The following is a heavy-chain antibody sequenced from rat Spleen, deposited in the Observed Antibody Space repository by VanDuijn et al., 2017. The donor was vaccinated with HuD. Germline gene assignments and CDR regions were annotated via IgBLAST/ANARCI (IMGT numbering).Heavy chain of an antibody. V-gene: IGHV5-7*01. CDR3: ARQWDY. CDR1: GFTFSDYY. J-gene: IGHJ3*01. D-gene: IGHD1-7*01. Sequence: EVQLVESGGGLVQPGRSLKLSCVVSGFTFSDYYMAWVRQAPTKGLDWVAIISYDGGTTYYRDSVKGRFTISRDNAKSTLYLHMDSLRSEDTATYYCARQWDYWGQGTLVTVSS. CDR2: ISYDGGTT.